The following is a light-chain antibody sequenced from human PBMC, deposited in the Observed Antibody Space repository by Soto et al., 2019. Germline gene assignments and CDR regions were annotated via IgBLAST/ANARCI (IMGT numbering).Light chain of an antibody. Sequence: DIQMTQSPSSVSASVGDRVIITCRASQSISNHLNWYQQKPGKAPKLLIYDASSLQSGVPSRFGGSGSGTDFTLTISDLQPEDFAVYYCHQRQYWPPITFGQGTRLEI. CDR3: HQRQYWPPIT. CDR1: QSISNH. CDR2: DAS. J-gene: IGKJ5*01. V-gene: IGKV1-39*01.